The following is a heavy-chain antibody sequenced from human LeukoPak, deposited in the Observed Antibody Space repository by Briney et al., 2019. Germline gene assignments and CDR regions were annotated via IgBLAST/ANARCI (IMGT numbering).Heavy chain of an antibody. CDR3: GKTTTGYSSGRYPGWPVDY. CDR2: IFGSGGSA. D-gene: IGHD6-19*01. CDR1: GFTFNSYA. J-gene: IGHJ4*02. V-gene: IGHV3-23*01. Sequence: GGSLRLSCAASGFTFNSYAMYWVRQAPGKGLEWVSGIFGSGGSAHYADSVKGRFTISGDNSKNTVYLQMDSLRVEDTAVYYCGKTTTGYSSGRYPGWPVDYWGQGTLVTVSS.